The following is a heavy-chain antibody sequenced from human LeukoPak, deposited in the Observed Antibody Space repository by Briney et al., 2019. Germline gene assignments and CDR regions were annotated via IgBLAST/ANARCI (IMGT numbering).Heavy chain of an antibody. CDR3: ARHGMVRGVINGWFDP. Sequence: GESLKISCKGSGYSFTSYWIGWVRQMPGKGLEWMGIIYPGDSDTRYSPSFQGQVTISADKSISTAYLQWSSLKASDTAMYYCARHGMVRGVINGWFDPWGQGTLVTVSS. CDR1: GYSFTSYW. V-gene: IGHV5-51*01. D-gene: IGHD3-10*01. CDR2: IYPGDSDT. J-gene: IGHJ5*02.